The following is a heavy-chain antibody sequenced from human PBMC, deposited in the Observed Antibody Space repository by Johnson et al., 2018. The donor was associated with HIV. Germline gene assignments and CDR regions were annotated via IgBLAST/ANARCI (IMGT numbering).Heavy chain of an antibody. Sequence: VQLVESGGGLTKPAWSPRLSCAASQFTFDDYAMHWVRQAPGKGLEWVSLISWDGGSTYYADSVKGRFTISRDNSKNTLYLQMNSLRAEDTAVYYCTRGSFTDDAFDVWGLGTMVTVSS. D-gene: IGHD1-26*01. CDR2: ISWDGGST. CDR3: TRGSFTDDAFDV. J-gene: IGHJ3*01. V-gene: IGHV3-43D*03. CDR1: QFTFDDYA.